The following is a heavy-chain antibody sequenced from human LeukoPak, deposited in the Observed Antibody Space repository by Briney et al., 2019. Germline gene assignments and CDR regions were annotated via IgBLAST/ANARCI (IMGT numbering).Heavy chain of an antibody. D-gene: IGHD2-2*01. J-gene: IGHJ4*02. Sequence: GASVKVSCKASGYTFTSYYMHWVRQAPGQGLEWMGWISAYTGNTNYAPKFQGRVTITTDRSTSTAYMDLRSLRSDDTAVYYCTRVASTTCDCPDYFDYWGQGTLVTDSS. CDR3: TRVASTTCDCPDYFDY. CDR2: ISAYTGNT. CDR1: GYTFTSYY. V-gene: IGHV1-18*04.